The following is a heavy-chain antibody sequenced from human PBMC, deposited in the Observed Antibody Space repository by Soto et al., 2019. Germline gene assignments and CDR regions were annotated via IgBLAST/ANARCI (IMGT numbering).Heavy chain of an antibody. Sequence: GGSLRLSCAASGFTFSSYGMHWVRQAPGKGLEWVAVIWYDGSNKYYADSVKGRFTISRDNSKNTLYLQMNSLRAEDTAVYYCARDLVTLFYYYYGMDGWGQGTTVTVSS. CDR2: IWYDGSNK. J-gene: IGHJ6*02. D-gene: IGHD6-13*01. CDR1: GFTFSSYG. V-gene: IGHV3-33*01. CDR3: ARDLVTLFYYYYGMDG.